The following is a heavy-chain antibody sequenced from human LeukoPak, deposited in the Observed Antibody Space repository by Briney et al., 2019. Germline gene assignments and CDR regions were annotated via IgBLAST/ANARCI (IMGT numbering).Heavy chain of an antibody. CDR2: ISNTGNA. CDR1: GGSISSSNW. V-gene: IGHV4-31*11. D-gene: IGHD3-16*01. Sequence: SETLSLTCAISGGSISSSNWWTWIRQHPGKGLEWIGYISNTGNAYYDPSLKSRVSISIDTSKRQFSLKVRSVTAADTAVYYCARAPAMAYFDYWGQGTLVSVSS. CDR3: ARAPAMAYFDY. J-gene: IGHJ4*02.